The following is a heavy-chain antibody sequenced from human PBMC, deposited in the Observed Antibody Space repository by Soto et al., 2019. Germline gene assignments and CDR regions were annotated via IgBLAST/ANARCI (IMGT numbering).Heavy chain of an antibody. D-gene: IGHD1-26*01. CDR1: GGTFSTYS. Sequence: QVQLVQSGAEVKKPGSSVTVSCKTSGGTFSTYSIVWVRQAPGEGLEWMGGIIPIFGTANYAQKFQDRVTITADKSTNTAFMELSSLKSEDTAMYYCASSSGNNYGVGTNYYFDYGGQGTLVTVSS. V-gene: IGHV1-69*06. J-gene: IGHJ4*02. CDR3: ASSSGNNYGVGTNYYFDY. CDR2: IIPIFGTA.